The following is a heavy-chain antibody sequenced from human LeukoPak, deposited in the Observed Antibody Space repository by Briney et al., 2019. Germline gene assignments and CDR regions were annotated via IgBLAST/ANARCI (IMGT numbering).Heavy chain of an antibody. Sequence: SETLSLTCTVSGGSISGFYWSWIRQPPGKGLEWIGYIYSSGTTNYTPSLKSRVTISVDTSKNQFSLKLSSVTAADTALYYCARHPHYYDSSGEDYWGQGTLVTVSS. D-gene: IGHD3-22*01. V-gene: IGHV4-4*09. CDR3: ARHPHYYDSSGEDY. CDR1: GGSISGFY. CDR2: IYSSGTT. J-gene: IGHJ4*02.